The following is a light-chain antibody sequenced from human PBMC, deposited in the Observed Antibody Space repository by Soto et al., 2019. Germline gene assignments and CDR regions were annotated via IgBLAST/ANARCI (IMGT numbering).Light chain of an antibody. CDR2: DAS. V-gene: IGKV3-11*01. CDR3: QQRLFWPLFT. CDR1: QHIHSF. J-gene: IGKJ2*01. Sequence: EIVLTQSPATVSLSPGESATLSCRASQHIHSFLAWYQQRPGQAPRLLIYDASFRATAIPARFNGSGSGTDFTLTITRLEPADFAVYYCQQRLFWPLFTFGQGTRLEIK.